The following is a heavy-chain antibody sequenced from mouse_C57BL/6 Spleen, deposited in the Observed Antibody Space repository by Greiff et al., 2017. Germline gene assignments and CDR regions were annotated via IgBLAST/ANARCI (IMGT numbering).Heavy chain of an antibody. Sequence: EVQLQQSVAERVRPGASVKLSCTASGFNIKTTYMHWVKQRPAQGLEWIGRIDPANGHTKYAPKFQGKDTLTADTSSNTAYLQLSSLTSEDTASYDCARDDLYAMDYWGQGTSVTVSS. D-gene: IGHD2-12*01. V-gene: IGHV14-3*01. J-gene: IGHJ4*01. CDR3: ARDDLYAMDY. CDR1: GFNIKTTY. CDR2: IDPANGHT.